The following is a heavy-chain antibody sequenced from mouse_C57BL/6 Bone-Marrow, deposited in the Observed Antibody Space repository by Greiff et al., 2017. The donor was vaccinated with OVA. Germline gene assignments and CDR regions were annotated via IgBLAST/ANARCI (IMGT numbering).Heavy chain of an antibody. D-gene: IGHD2-3*01. J-gene: IGHJ4*01. CDR1: GYTFTSYW. CDR3: ARWRWLLRGAMDY. Sequence: QVQLQQPGAELVMPGASVKLSCKASGYTFTSYWMHWVKQRPGQGLEWIGEIDPSDSYTNYNQKFKGKSTLTVDKSSSTAYMQLSSLTSEDSAVYYCARWRWLLRGAMDYWGQGTSVTVSS. CDR2: IDPSDSYT. V-gene: IGHV1-69*01.